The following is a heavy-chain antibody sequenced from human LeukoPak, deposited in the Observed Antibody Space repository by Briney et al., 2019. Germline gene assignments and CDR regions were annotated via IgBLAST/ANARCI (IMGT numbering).Heavy chain of an antibody. Sequence: PSETLSLTCTVSGGSISSSSYYWGWIRQPPGKGLEWIGSIYYSGSTYYNPSLKSRVTISVDTSKNQFSLKLSSVTAADTAVYYCASRDTMSDAFDIWGQGTMVTVSS. CDR1: GGSISSSSYY. V-gene: IGHV4-39*01. CDR3: ASRDTMSDAFDI. CDR2: IYYSGST. J-gene: IGHJ3*02. D-gene: IGHD3-3*01.